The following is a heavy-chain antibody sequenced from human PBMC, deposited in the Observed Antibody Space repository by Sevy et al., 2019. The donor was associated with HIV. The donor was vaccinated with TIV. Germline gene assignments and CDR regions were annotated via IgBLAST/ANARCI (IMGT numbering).Heavy chain of an antibody. CDR2: IIPIFGTA. V-gene: IGHV1-69*06. D-gene: IGHD2-15*01. J-gene: IGHJ6*03. CDR3: ARVAARYYYYYMDV. Sequence: SVKVSCKASGGTFSSYAISWVRQAPGQGLEWMGGIIPIFGTANYAQKFQGRVTITAAKSKSTAYMELSSLRSEDTAVYYCARVAARYYYYYMDVWGKGTTVTVSS. CDR1: GGTFSSYA.